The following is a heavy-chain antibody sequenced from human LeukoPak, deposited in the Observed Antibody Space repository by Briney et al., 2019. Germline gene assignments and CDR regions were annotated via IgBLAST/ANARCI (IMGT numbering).Heavy chain of an antibody. CDR2: IKQDGSEK. V-gene: IGHV3-7*05. CDR3: VRDRFCTHGVCSMGY. J-gene: IGHJ4*02. CDR1: GLTGNYIR. Sequence: GGSLRFTSLAYGLTGNYIRRRWLRQAPGKGLEWVANIKQDGSEKHFVDSVKGRFTISRDNAKNSLYLQMNSLRAEDTAFYFSVRDRFCTHGVCSMGYWGQGTLVTVSS. D-gene: IGHD2-8*01.